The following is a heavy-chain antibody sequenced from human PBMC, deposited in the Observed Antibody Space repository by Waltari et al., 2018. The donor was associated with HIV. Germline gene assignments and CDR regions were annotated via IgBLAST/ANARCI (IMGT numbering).Heavy chain of an antibody. CDR1: GFTFRTFG. Sequence: QVKLEESGGGVVQPGRSLRLSCAASGFTFRTFGMHCVRQAPGEGLEWVAAISNDGSHTYYTDSVKGRFTISRDDSKNTLFLQMSSLGPEDTAVYFCAKGGAPTCGGDCTYPIDFWGRGTLVTVSS. CDR2: ISNDGSHT. CDR3: AKGGAPTCGGDCTYPIDF. J-gene: IGHJ4*02. D-gene: IGHD2-21*02. V-gene: IGHV3-30*18.